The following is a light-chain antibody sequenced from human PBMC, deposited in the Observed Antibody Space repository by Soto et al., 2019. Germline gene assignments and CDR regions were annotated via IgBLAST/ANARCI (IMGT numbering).Light chain of an antibody. V-gene: IGKV1-6*01. CDR2: AAS. CDR1: QSISAW. CDR3: LQDYNYPLS. Sequence: IQMTQSPSTLSASLGDIVGINFRAIQSISAWLAWYQQKPGKAPKLLIYAASNLQSGVPSRFSGSGSGTDFTLTISGLQPEDFATYYCLQDYNYPLSFGGGTRWIS. J-gene: IGKJ4*01.